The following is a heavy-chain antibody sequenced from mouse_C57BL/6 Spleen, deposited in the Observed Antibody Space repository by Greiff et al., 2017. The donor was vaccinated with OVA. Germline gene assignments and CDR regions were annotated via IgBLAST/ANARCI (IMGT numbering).Heavy chain of an antibody. D-gene: IGHD1-1*01. Sequence: EVKLMESGGGLVKPGGSLKLSCAASGFTFSSYAMSWVRQTPEKRLEWVATISDGGSYTYYPDNVKGRFPISRDNAKNKLYLQMSHLKSEDTAMYYCARDYGYFDYWGQGTTLTVSS. J-gene: IGHJ2*01. V-gene: IGHV5-4*01. CDR2: ISDGGSYT. CDR3: ARDYGYFDY. CDR1: GFTFSSYA.